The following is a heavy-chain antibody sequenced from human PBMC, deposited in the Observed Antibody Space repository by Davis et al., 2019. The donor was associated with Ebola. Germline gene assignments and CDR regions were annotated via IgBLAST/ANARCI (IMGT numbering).Heavy chain of an antibody. CDR1: GITLGDYA. Sequence: GESLKISCRVSGITLGDYAQDWVRQAPGKVLEWVGFIRSNAYGGKPAYAASVKGRFTISSDDSKSMAYLQMDSLKIEDTAVYYCSRDLKQRPPTYYDGMDVWAQGTSVTVSS. J-gene: IGHJ6*02. V-gene: IGHV3-49*04. CDR3: SRDLKQRPPTYYDGMDV. D-gene: IGHD6-6*01. CDR2: IRSNAYGGKP.